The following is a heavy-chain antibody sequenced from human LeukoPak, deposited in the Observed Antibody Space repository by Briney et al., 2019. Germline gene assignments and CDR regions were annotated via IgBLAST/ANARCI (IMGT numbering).Heavy chain of an antibody. CDR2: INHSGST. V-gene: IGHV4-34*01. CDR3: ASWGSYYSGGRRFDP. J-gene: IGHJ5*02. D-gene: IGHD1-26*01. Sequence: GSLRLSCAASGFTFSSYAMSWVRQAPGKGLEWIGEINHSGSTNYNPSLKSRVTISVDTSKNQFSLKLSSVTAADTAVYYCASWGSYYSGGRRFDPWGQGTLVTVSS. CDR1: GFTFSSYA.